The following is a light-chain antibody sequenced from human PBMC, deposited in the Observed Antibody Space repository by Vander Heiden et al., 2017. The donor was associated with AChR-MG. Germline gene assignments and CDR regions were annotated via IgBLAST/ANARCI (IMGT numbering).Light chain of an antibody. CDR3: CSCAGRSSLAV. CDR1: SSDIGRYNL. V-gene: IGLV2-23*01. CDR2: EGS. J-gene: IGLJ7*01. Sequence: QSALTQPAPAPGSPGHPITISCTGTSSDIGRYNLVSWYQQHPGKAPKLMSYEGSKRPSGVSNRFSGSQSGNTASLTISGLQAEDEADYYCCSCAGRSSLAVFGGGTQLTV.